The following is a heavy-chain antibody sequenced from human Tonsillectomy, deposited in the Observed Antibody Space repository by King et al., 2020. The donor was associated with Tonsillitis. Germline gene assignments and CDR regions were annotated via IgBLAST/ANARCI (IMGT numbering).Heavy chain of an antibody. CDR3: ARPRGLSRIDAFDI. Sequence: VQLVQSGAEVKKPGASVKVSCKASGYTFTDYYMHWVRQAPGQGLEWMGWINPNSGDTNYAQKFQGRVTMTRDTSVSTACMELSRLRSDDTAVYYCARPRGLSRIDAFDIWVQGTMVTVSS. CDR1: GYTFTDYY. V-gene: IGHV1-2*02. CDR2: INPNSGDT. J-gene: IGHJ3*02. D-gene: IGHD3-10*01.